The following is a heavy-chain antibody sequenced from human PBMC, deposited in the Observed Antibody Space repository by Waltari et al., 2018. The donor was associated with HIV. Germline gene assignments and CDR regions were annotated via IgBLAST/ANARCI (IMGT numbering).Heavy chain of an antibody. CDR2: IYHSGST. CDR3: ARKGIYCSSTSCYYYYYGMDV. V-gene: IGHV4-4*02. D-gene: IGHD2-2*01. CDR1: GGSISSSNW. J-gene: IGHJ6*02. Sequence: QVQLQESGPGLVKPSGTLSLTCAVSGGSISSSNWWSWVRQPPGKGLEWIGEIYHSGSTNYNPSLKSRVTISVDKSKNQFSLKLSSVTAADTAVYYCARKGIYCSSTSCYYYYYGMDVWGQGTTVTVSS.